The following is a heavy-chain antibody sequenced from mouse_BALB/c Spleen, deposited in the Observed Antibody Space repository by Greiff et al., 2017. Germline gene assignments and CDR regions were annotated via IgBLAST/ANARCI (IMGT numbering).Heavy chain of an antibody. CDR2: ISSGGST. Sequence: EVKVVESGGGLVKPGGSLKLSCAASGFTFSSYAMSWVRQTPEKRLEWVASISSGGSTYYPDSVKGRFTISRDNARNILYLQMSSLRSEDTAMYYCARGDGLFAYWGQGTLVTVSA. J-gene: IGHJ3*01. CDR3: ARGDGLFAY. D-gene: IGHD2-3*01. V-gene: IGHV5-6-5*01. CDR1: GFTFSSYA.